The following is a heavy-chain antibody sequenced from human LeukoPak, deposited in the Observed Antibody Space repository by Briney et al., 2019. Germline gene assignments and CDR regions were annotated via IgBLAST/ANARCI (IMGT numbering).Heavy chain of an antibody. CDR3: AKETPNTGWFDP. V-gene: IGHV1-46*01. J-gene: IGHJ5*02. Sequence: ASVKVSCKASGHTFTTYYVHLVRQAPGQGLEWMGVIDPSGDGTNYPQRFQGRVTLTRDTSTSTVYMELSSLRSEDTAIYYCAKETPNTGWFDPWGQGTLVTVSS. CDR1: GHTFTTYY. CDR2: IDPSGDGT. D-gene: IGHD1-14*01.